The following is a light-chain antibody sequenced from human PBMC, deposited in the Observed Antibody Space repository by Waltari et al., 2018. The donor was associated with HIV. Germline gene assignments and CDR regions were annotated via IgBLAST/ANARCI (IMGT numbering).Light chain of an antibody. J-gene: IGLJ2*01. CDR3: CSYAGRYTLI. Sequence: QSALTQPRSVSGSPGQSVSISCPGTSSDVNAHHYVFWSQQHTGQATTFMIYDVSKRPSGVPDRFSGSKSGNTASLTISGLQAEDEADYYCCSYAGRYTLIFGGGTKLTVL. V-gene: IGLV2-11*01. CDR1: SSDVNAHHY. CDR2: DVS.